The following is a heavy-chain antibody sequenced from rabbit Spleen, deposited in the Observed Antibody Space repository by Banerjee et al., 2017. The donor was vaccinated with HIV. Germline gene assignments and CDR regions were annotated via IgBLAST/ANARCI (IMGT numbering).Heavy chain of an antibody. CDR2: IAGSSSGFT. J-gene: IGHJ4*01. CDR3: ARNANGGWDL. D-gene: IGHD4-1*01. V-gene: IGHV1S40*01. CDR1: GFSFSSSDY. Sequence: QSLEESGGDLVKPGASLTLTCTASGFSFSSSDYICWVRQAPGKGLEWISCIAGSSSGFTYSATWAKGRFTCSKTSSTTVTLQMTSLTVADTATYFCARNANGGWDLWGPGTLVTVS.